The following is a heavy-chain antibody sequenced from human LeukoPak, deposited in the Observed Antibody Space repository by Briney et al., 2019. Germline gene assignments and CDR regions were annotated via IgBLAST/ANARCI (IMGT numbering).Heavy chain of an antibody. CDR1: GFTFSSYG. D-gene: IGHD2/OR15-2a*01. Sequence: GRSLRLSCAASGFTFSSYGMQWVRQAPGKGLEWVAVISYDGSNKYYADSVKGRFTISRDNSKNTLYLQMNSLRAEDTAVYYCAKFVGMNVIHDVFDYWGQGTLVTVSS. J-gene: IGHJ4*02. CDR2: ISYDGSNK. CDR3: AKFVGMNVIHDVFDY. V-gene: IGHV3-30*18.